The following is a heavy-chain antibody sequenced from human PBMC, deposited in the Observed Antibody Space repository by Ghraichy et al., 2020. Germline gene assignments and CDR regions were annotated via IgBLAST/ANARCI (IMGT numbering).Heavy chain of an antibody. CDR1: GFPFSSYS. CDR2: ISGDSKTI. D-gene: IGHD2-15*01. Sequence: GGSLRLSCAASGFPFSSYSMNWVRQAPGKGLEWISYISGDSKTIYYADSVKGRFTISRDNAKKSLYLQMNSLRDEDTAVYFCPGPPLPRGRRGRGVLVTVSS. J-gene: IGHJ4*02. CDR3: PGPPLPRGR. V-gene: IGHV3-48*02.